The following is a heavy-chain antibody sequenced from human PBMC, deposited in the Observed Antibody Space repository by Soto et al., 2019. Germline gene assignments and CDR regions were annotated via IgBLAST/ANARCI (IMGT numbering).Heavy chain of an antibody. CDR1: GFTFSSYG. D-gene: IGHD6-13*01. CDR2: ISYDGSNK. V-gene: IGHV3-30*18. Sequence: QVQLVESGGGVVQPGRSLRLSCAASGFTFSSYGMHWVRQAPGKGLEWVAVISYDGSNKYYADSVKGRFTISRDNSKNTLDLQMNSLRAEDTAVYYCAKVGGEQQFDYWGQGTLVTVSS. J-gene: IGHJ4*02. CDR3: AKVGGEQQFDY.